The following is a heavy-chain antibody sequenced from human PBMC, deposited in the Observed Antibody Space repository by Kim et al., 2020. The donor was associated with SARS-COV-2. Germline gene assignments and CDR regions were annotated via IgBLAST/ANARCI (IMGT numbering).Heavy chain of an antibody. Sequence: GGSLRLSCAASGFTFSSYWMSWVRQAPGKGLEWVANIKQDGSEKYYVDSVKGRFTISRDNAKNSLYLQMNSLRAEDTAVYYCASFYYGDFPDWYFDLWGRGALVTVSS. J-gene: IGHJ2*01. D-gene: IGHD4-17*01. CDR3: ASFYYGDFPDWYFDL. CDR1: GFTFSSYW. CDR2: IKQDGSEK. V-gene: IGHV3-7*01.